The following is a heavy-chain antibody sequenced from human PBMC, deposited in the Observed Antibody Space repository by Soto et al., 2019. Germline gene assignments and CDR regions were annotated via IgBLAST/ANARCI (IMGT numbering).Heavy chain of an antibody. Sequence: SCTGSGGSWTSYWIRWVCQMPGKGLEWMGIIYPGDSDTRYSPSFQGQVTISADKSISTAYLQWSSLKASDTAMYYCARHGNSHPHHYGMDVWGQGTTV. CDR1: GGSWTSYW. V-gene: IGHV5-51*01. CDR2: IYPGDSDT. D-gene: IGHD1-1*01. CDR3: ARHGNSHPHHYGMDV. J-gene: IGHJ6*02.